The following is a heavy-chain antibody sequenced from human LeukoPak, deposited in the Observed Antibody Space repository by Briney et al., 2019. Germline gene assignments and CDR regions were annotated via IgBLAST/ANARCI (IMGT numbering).Heavy chain of an antibody. Sequence: GGSLRLSCAASGFTFSSYSMNWVRQAPGKGLEWISYITTSSSAIHFADSVKGRFTISRDNAKNSLYLHMNILRDEDTAVYYCVRDRFFAFDIWGQGTTVTVSS. CDR2: ITTSSSAI. J-gene: IGHJ3*02. V-gene: IGHV3-48*02. D-gene: IGHD3-10*01. CDR1: GFTFSSYS. CDR3: VRDRFFAFDI.